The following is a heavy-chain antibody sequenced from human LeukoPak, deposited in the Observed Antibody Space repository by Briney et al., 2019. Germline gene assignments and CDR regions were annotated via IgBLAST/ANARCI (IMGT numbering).Heavy chain of an antibody. CDR1: GGSISSYY. Sequence: SETLSLTCTVSGGSISSYYWSWIRQPAGKGLEWIGRIYTSGSTNYNPSLKSRVTMSVDTSKNQFSLKLSSVTAADTAVYYCARWGRTSSSWWGYNWFDPWGQGTLVTVSS. V-gene: IGHV4-4*07. J-gene: IGHJ5*02. D-gene: IGHD6-13*01. CDR2: IYTSGST. CDR3: ARWGRTSSSWWGYNWFDP.